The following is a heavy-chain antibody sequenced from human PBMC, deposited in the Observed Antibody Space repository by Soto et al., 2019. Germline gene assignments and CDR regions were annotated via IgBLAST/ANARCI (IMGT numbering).Heavy chain of an antibody. Sequence: EVQLLESGGGLVQPGVSLRLSCAASGFTFSSYAMSWVRQAPGKGLGWVSTISGSGGSKYYADSVKGRFTISRDNSKHTLYLQMNSLRAEDTAVYYCANDWDYEFWIGYRLFDYWGQGTLVTVSS. J-gene: IGHJ4*02. V-gene: IGHV3-23*01. CDR2: ISGSGGSK. CDR1: GFTFSSYA. CDR3: ANDWDYEFWIGYRLFDY. D-gene: IGHD3-3*01.